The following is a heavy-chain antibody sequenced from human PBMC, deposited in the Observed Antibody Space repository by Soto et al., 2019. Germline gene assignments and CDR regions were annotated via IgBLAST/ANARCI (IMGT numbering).Heavy chain of an antibody. Sequence: SETLSLTCTVSGGSISSSSYYWGWIRQPPGKGLEWIGSIYYSGSTYYNPSLKSRVTISVDTSKNQFSLKLSSVTAADTAVYYCARQSIAATPRVDYWGQGTLVTVSS. J-gene: IGHJ4*02. CDR2: IYYSGST. D-gene: IGHD6-6*01. CDR1: GGSISSSSYY. CDR3: ARQSIAATPRVDY. V-gene: IGHV4-39*01.